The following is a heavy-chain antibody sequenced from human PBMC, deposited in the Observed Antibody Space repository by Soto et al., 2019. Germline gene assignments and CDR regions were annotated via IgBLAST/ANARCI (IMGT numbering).Heavy chain of an antibody. CDR3: AKDGVVVVAATSDAFDI. Sequence: EVQLLESGGGLVQPGGSLRLSCAASGFTFSSYVMSWVRQAPGKGLEWVSAISGSGGSTYYADSVKGRFTISRDNSKNTLYLQMNSLRAEDTAVYYCAKDGVVVVAATSDAFDIWGQGTMVTVSS. CDR1: GFTFSSYV. V-gene: IGHV3-23*01. CDR2: ISGSGGST. J-gene: IGHJ3*02. D-gene: IGHD2-15*01.